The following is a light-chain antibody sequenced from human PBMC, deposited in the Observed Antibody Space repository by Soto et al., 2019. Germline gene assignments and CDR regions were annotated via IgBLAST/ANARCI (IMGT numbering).Light chain of an antibody. CDR2: GAS. Sequence: EIVMTQSPATLSVSPGERATLSCRASESVATNLAWYQQTPGQAPRLLIYGASNRATGIPARFSGSGSGTEFTLSISSLQSEDFATYYCQQSYSTPHTFGQGTRLEIK. CDR3: QQSYSTPHT. CDR1: ESVATN. V-gene: IGKV3-15*01. J-gene: IGKJ5*01.